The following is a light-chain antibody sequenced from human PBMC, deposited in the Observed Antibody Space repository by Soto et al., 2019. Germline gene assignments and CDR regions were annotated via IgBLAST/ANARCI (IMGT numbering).Light chain of an antibody. CDR1: QDISKW. CDR3: QQASSFPHT. J-gene: IGKJ2*01. V-gene: IGKV1-12*01. Sequence: DIQMTQSPSSVSAPVGDRVTISCRASQDISKWLAWFQQKPGKAPKLLIPAASTLQSGVPSRFSGSGSGTEFTLTIQSLQPDDIGTYYCQQASSFPHTFGQGTQVEIK. CDR2: AAS.